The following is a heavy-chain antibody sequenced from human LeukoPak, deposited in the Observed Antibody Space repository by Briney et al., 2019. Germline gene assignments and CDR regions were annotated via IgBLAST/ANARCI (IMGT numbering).Heavy chain of an antibody. D-gene: IGHD2-2*01. CDR2: ISSSRTDI. CDR1: GFTFSSHS. CDR3: ASSSTSPVSSSGPPKY. Sequence: PGGSLRLSCAASGFTFSSHSMNWVRQAPGKGLEWVSSISSSRTDIYYADSVKGRFTISRDNSKNTLYLQMNSLRAEDTAVYYCASSSTSPVSSSGPPKYWGQGTMVTVSS. V-gene: IGHV3-21*01. J-gene: IGHJ3*01.